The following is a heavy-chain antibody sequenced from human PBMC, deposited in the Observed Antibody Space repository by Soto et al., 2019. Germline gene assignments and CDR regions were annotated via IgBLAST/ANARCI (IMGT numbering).Heavy chain of an antibody. V-gene: IGHV1-2*04. CDR1: GYTFTGYY. CDR2: INPNSGGT. D-gene: IGHD2-15*01. CDR3: ARGRGEGIVVVVAAKLAAFDI. J-gene: IGHJ3*02. Sequence: ASVKVSCKASGYTFTGYYMHWVRQAPGQGLEWMGWINPNSGGTNYAQKFQGWVTMTRDTSISTAYMELSRLRSDDTAVCYCARGRGEGIVVVVAAKLAAFDIWGQGTMVTVSS.